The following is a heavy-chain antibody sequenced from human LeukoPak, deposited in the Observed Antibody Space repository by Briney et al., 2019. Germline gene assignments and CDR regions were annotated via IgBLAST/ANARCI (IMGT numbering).Heavy chain of an antibody. Sequence: SETLSLTCTVSDGSISSYYWSWIRQPPGKGLEWIGYMFYSGSTNFNPSLQSRVTISLDTSKNQVSLRLSSVTAADTAVYYCARENSGGWLYYFDYWGQGTLVTVSS. V-gene: IGHV4-59*01. CDR2: MFYSGST. CDR3: ARENSGGWLYYFDY. CDR1: DGSISSYY. J-gene: IGHJ4*02. D-gene: IGHD6-19*01.